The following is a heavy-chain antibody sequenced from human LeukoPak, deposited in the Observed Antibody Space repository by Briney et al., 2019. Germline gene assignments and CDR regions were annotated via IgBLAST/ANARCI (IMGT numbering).Heavy chain of an antibody. Sequence: PSETLSLTCTVSGGSFSTYYWSWIRQPAGKGLEWIGHIYTSGTTNYNPSLKSRVTMSIDTSKNQFSLKLSSVTAADTAVYYCARTYCGGDCYSPWFDPWGQGTLVTVSS. D-gene: IGHD2-21*02. CDR1: GGSFSTYY. CDR3: ARTYCGGDCYSPWFDP. V-gene: IGHV4-4*07. J-gene: IGHJ5*02. CDR2: IYTSGTT.